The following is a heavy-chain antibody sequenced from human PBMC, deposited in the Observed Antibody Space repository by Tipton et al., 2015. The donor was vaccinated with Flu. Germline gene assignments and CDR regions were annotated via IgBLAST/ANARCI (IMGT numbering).Heavy chain of an antibody. V-gene: IGHV4-61*05. J-gene: IGHJ3*02. CDR2: IYYSGST. CDR1: GGSISSSSYY. CDR3: ARSLDAFDI. Sequence: LSLTCTVSGGSISSSSYYWGWIRQPPGKGLEWIGYIYYSGSTNYNPSLKSRVTISVDTSKNQFSLKLSSVTAADTAVYYCARSLDAFDIWGQGTMVTVSS.